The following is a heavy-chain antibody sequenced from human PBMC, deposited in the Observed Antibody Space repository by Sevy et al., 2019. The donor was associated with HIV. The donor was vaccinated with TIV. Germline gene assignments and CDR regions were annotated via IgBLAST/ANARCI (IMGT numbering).Heavy chain of an antibody. Sequence: GGSLRLSCAASGFTFSSYGMHWVRQAPGKGLEWVAFIRYDGSNKYYADSVKGRFTISRDNSKNTLYLQMNRLRAEDTAVYYCAKDRIAAAGRWNIFDYWGQGTLVTVSS. D-gene: IGHD6-13*01. V-gene: IGHV3-30*02. CDR3: AKDRIAAAGRWNIFDY. CDR1: GFTFSSYG. J-gene: IGHJ4*02. CDR2: IRYDGSNK.